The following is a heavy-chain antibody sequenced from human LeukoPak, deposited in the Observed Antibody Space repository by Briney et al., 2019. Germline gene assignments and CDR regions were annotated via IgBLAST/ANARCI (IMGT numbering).Heavy chain of an antibody. CDR2: IKQDGSEK. CDR1: GFTFSSSW. CDR3: ARDLDWGCFDY. J-gene: IGHJ4*02. V-gene: IGHV3-7*04. Sequence: GGSLRLSCAASGFTFSSSWMIWVRQAPGKGLEGVAKIKQDGSEKYYVDSVKGRFTISRDNAKNSLYLQMNSLRAEDTAVYYCARDLDWGCFDYWGQGTLVTVSS. D-gene: IGHD3/OR15-3a*01.